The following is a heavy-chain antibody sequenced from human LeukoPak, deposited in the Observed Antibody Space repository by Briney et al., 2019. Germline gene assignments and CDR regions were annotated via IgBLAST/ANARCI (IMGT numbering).Heavy chain of an antibody. CDR1: GFTFSSYA. D-gene: IGHD1-26*01. CDR2: ISSSGGST. V-gene: IGHV3-23*01. Sequence: SGGSLRLSCGASGFTFSSYAMSWVRQAPGKGLEWVATISSSGGSTYYADSVKGRFTISRDNSKNTLYLQMNSLRAEDTAVYYCAKVVGATTRGYFDYWGQGTLVSVSS. J-gene: IGHJ4*02. CDR3: AKVVGATTRGYFDY.